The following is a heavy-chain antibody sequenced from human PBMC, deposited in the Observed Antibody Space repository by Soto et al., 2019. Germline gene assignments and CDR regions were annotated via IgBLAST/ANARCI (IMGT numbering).Heavy chain of an antibody. J-gene: IGHJ4*02. CDR1: GFTFNNYA. CDR2: ISYDGNNQ. V-gene: IGHV3-30*09. D-gene: IGHD3-22*01. Sequence: QVQLVESGGGVVQPGRSLRLSCAASGFTFNNYAMHWVRQAPGKGLEWVAVISYDGNNQYYADSVKGRFAISRENSKNTLYLQMNSLRDEDTAVYYCARDRVYYYDSSGYYNFEYWGQGSLVTVSS. CDR3: ARDRVYYYDSSGYYNFEY.